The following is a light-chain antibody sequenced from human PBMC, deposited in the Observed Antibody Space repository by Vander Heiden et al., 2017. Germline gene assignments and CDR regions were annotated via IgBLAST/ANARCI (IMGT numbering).Light chain of an antibody. J-gene: IGKJ4*01. Sequence: DIQLTHSPSFVSASVGDRVTITCRAIQAVGNFLAWYRQKPGNAPELLIYAASTLHSGVPSRLSGSGFATDFTLTISSLQPEDFANYYCQQLNSYPLTFGGGTKVEI. V-gene: IGKV1-9*01. CDR3: QQLNSYPLT. CDR2: AAS. CDR1: QAVGNF.